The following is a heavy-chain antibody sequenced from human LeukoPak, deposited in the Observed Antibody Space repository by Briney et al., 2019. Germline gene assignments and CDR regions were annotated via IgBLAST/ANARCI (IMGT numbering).Heavy chain of an antibody. D-gene: IGHD5-12*01. CDR1: GYTFTGYY. CDR2: INPNSGGT. V-gene: IGHV1-2*02. J-gene: IGHJ4*02. Sequence: ASVKVSCKASGYTFTGYYMHWVRQTPGQGLEWMGWINPNSGGTNYAQKFQGRVTMTRDTSISTAYMELSRLGSDDTAVYYCARESPGYSGYPIFYYFDYWGQGTLVTVSS. CDR3: ARESPGYSGYPIFYYFDY.